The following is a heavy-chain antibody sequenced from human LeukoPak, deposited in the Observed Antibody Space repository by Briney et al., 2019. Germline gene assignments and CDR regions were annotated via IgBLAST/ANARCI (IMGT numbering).Heavy chain of an antibody. CDR1: GFTFSNAW. V-gene: IGHV3-15*01. D-gene: IGHD3-10*01. CDR2: IKSKTDGGTT. Sequence: GGSLRLSCAASGFTFSNAWMSWVPQAPGKGLEWVGRIKSKTDGGTTDYAAPVKGRFTISRDDSKNTLYLQMNSLKTEDTAVYYCTTGITMVRGVPGVYFDYWGQGTLVTVSS. CDR3: TTGITMVRGVPGVYFDY. J-gene: IGHJ4*02.